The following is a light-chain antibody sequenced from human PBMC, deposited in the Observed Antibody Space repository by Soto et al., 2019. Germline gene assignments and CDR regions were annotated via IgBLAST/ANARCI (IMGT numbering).Light chain of an antibody. CDR2: MAS. Sequence: DIQVTQSPSALSASVGDRVTITCRASQSVDNWLAWYQRRPGKAPKLLIYMASTLEVGVPSRFSGSASGTEFNLTISSLQPDDSATSYCQQYKTYSPTFGQGTKVEI. J-gene: IGKJ1*01. V-gene: IGKV1-5*03. CDR3: QQYKTYSPT. CDR1: QSVDNW.